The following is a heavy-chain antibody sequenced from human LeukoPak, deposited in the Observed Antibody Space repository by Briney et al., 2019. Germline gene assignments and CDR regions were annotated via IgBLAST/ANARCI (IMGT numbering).Heavy chain of an antibody. V-gene: IGHV3-23*01. J-gene: IGHJ6*03. CDR1: GFTFSYYD. Sequence: GGSLRLSCAASGFTFSYYDMSWVRQAPGKGLEWVASITLSGGSTFYADSVKGRFTISRDNSKNTLYLQMNSLSAEDTAVYYCAKRGNRAVGHHYLDVRGKGTTVSVSS. CDR3: AKRGNRAVGHHYLDV. CDR2: ITLSGGST. D-gene: IGHD1-26*01.